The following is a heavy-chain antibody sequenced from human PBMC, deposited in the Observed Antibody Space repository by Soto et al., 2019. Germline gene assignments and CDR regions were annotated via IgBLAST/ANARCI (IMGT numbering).Heavy chain of an antibody. CDR1: ELNSVDNC. CDR2: IYSGGST. D-gene: IGHD2-21*01. V-gene: IGHV3-66*01. CDR3: ARGVPPNSHWSAP. J-gene: IGHJ5*02. Sequence: GVPQRLSYAAAELNSVDNCVSRIIQAPGKGLEWVSVIYSGGSTYYADSVKGRFTISRDNSKNTLYLQMNSLRAEDTVVYYCARGVPPNSHWSAPWGQGTLVTVSS.